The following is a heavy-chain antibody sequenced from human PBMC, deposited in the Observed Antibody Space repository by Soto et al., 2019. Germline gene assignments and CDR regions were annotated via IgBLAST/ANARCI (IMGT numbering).Heavy chain of an antibody. Sequence: SETLSLTCTVSGGSISSSGYAWGWIRQPPGKGLEWIGSMYYSGSTDYNPSLKSRVSISVDTSNNQFSLMLSSVTAADTGLYYCARHRATGYSTAGLRLHYFDYWGQGALVTVSS. J-gene: IGHJ4*02. CDR2: MYYSGST. V-gene: IGHV4-39*01. D-gene: IGHD5-12*01. CDR1: GGSISSSGYA. CDR3: ARHRATGYSTAGLRLHYFDY.